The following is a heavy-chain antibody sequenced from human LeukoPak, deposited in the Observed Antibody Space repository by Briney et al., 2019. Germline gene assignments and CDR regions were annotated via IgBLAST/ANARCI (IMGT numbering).Heavy chain of an antibody. CDR2: ISKNGRNT. CDR3: ARVDSGSACAS. CDR1: GFTLSSYS. J-gene: IGHJ1*01. D-gene: IGHD6-19*01. V-gene: IGHV3-64*01. Sequence: PGGSLRLSCVVSGFTLSSYSMHWVLQAPGNGLEFVSAISKNGRNTYYGNSMKGRFTISRDISKNTLYLQMGSLRPEDMAVYYCARVDSGSACASWGQGILVTVSS.